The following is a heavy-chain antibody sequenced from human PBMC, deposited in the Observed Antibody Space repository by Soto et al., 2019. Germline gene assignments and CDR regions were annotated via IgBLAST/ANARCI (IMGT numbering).Heavy chain of an antibody. CDR1: GFTFSSYG. CDR2: ISYDGSNK. D-gene: IGHD6-6*01. V-gene: IGHV3-30*18. J-gene: IGHJ4*03. CDR3: DKGRGTGACRAQLIDWMLM. Sequence: GGSLRLSCAASGFTFSSYGMHWVRQAPGKGLEWVAVISYDGSNKYYADSVKGRFTISRDNSKNTLYLQMNSLRAEDTAVYYCDKGRGTGACRAQLIDWMLMWGQGAMEAVSS.